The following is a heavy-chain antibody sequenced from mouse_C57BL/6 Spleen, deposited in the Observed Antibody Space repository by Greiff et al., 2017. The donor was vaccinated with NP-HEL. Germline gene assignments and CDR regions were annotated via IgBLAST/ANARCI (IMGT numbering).Heavy chain of an antibody. CDR1: GFSFNTYA. Sequence: EVQVVESGGGLVQPKGSLKLSCAASGFSFNTYAMNWVRQAPGKGLEWVARIRSKSNNYATYYAVSVKDRFTIARDDSESMLYLQMKNLKTEDTDMYDSVSAYCSNSYYALEDWGKGISVT. CDR3: VSAYCSNSYYALED. V-gene: IGHV10-1*01. D-gene: IGHD2-5*01. CDR2: IRSKSNNYAT. J-gene: IGHJ4*01.